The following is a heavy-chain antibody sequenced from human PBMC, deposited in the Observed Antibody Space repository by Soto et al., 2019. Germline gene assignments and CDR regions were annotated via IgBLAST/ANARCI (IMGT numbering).Heavy chain of an antibody. CDR1: GGSISSYY. Sequence: SETLSLTCTVSGGSISSYYWSWIRQPPGKGLEWIGYIYYSGSTNYNPSLKSRVTISVDTSRNQFSLKLSSVTAADTAVYYCARRWGAAFDYWGQGTLVTVS. V-gene: IGHV4-59*08. CDR2: IYYSGST. J-gene: IGHJ4*02. D-gene: IGHD1-26*01. CDR3: ARRWGAAFDY.